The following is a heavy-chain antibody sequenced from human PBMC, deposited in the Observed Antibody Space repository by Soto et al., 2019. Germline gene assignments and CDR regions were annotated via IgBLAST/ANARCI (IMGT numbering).Heavy chain of an antibody. V-gene: IGHV4-34*01. CDR3: ARAGGGCSGGSCSSGGVFGPSFGYYYYYMDV. Sequence: SETLSLTCAVYGGSFSGYYWSWIRQPPGKGLEWIGELNHSGSTNYNPSLKTRVTISVDTSKHQFSLKLSSVTAADTAVYYCARAGGGCSGGSCSSGGVFGPSFGYYYYYMDVWGKGTTVTVSS. D-gene: IGHD2-15*01. CDR1: GGSFSGYY. J-gene: IGHJ6*03. CDR2: LNHSGST.